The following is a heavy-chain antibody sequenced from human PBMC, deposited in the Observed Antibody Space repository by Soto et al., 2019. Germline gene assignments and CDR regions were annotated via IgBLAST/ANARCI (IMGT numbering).Heavy chain of an antibody. J-gene: IGHJ4*02. Sequence: EVQLLESGGGLVQPGGSLRLSCAASGFSFSNYAMSWVRQAPGKGLEWVSSISGSCVSTYYADSVKGRFTFSRDNSKNTLYLQMNSLGAEDTAVYYCAKRGRGAVAFDYWGQGTLVTVSS. V-gene: IGHV3-23*01. CDR2: ISGSCVST. CDR3: AKRGRGAVAFDY. D-gene: IGHD6-19*01. CDR1: GFSFSNYA.